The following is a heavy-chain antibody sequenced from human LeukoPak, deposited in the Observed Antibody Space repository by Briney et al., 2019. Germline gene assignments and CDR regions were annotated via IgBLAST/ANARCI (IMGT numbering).Heavy chain of an antibody. D-gene: IGHD6-6*01. Sequence: GASLLICGKGSGYSFTSYWIGWVRPMPGKGLEGMRIIYPGDSDTRSNPSFQGQVTISADKSISTAYLQWSSRKASDTAMYYCARPWDSSSVDAFDIWGQGTMVTVSS. CDR3: ARPWDSSSVDAFDI. V-gene: IGHV5-51*01. CDR2: IYPGDSDT. J-gene: IGHJ3*02. CDR1: GYSFTSYW.